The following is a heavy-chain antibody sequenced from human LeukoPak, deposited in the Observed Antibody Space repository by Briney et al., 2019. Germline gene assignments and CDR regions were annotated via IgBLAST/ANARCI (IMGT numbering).Heavy chain of an antibody. CDR3: ARDHGSYYLAYAFDI. Sequence: GESLKISCKGSGYSFTSYWIGWVRQMPGKGLAWMGIIYPGDSDTRYSPSFQGQVTTSADKSISTAYLQWSSLKASDTAMYYCARDHGSYYLAYAFDIWGQGTMVTVSS. J-gene: IGHJ3*02. D-gene: IGHD1-26*01. CDR2: IYPGDSDT. V-gene: IGHV5-51*01. CDR1: GYSFTSYW.